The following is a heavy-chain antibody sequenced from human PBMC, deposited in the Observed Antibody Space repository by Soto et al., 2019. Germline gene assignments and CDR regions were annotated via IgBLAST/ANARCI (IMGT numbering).Heavy chain of an antibody. V-gene: IGHV1-69*01. D-gene: IGHD2-21*02. Sequence: QVQLVQSGAEVKKPGSAVKVSCKASGGTFRSNAFSWVRQAPGQGLEWMGGIIPVFGRTNYPQKFQGRVAVTADESTSTVYMELSSLRSEDTAIYYCAREWTEPEGPEAVRYYYYGLDVWGQGTTVTVSS. CDR2: IIPVFGRT. CDR1: GGTFRSNA. J-gene: IGHJ6*02. CDR3: AREWTEPEGPEAVRYYYYGLDV.